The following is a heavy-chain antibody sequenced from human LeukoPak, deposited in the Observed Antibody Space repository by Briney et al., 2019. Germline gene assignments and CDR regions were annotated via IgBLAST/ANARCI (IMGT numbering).Heavy chain of an antibody. J-gene: IGHJ4*02. D-gene: IGHD4/OR15-4a*01. CDR3: ARRAGAYSHPYDY. Sequence: GGSLRLSCTVSGFTVSSNSMSWVRQAPGKGLEWVTFIYSGTIHYSDSVKGRFTISRDHSKNTLYLQMNSLRAEDPAVYYCARRAGAYSHPYDYWGQGTLVTVSS. V-gene: IGHV3-53*01. CDR1: GFTVSSNS. CDR2: IYSGTI.